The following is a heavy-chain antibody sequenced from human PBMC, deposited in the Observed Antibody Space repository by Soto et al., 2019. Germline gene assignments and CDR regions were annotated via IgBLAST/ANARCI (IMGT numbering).Heavy chain of an antibody. D-gene: IGHD3-10*01. Sequence: SETLSLTCTVSGGSISSYYWSWIRQPPGKGLEWIGYIYYSGSTNYNPSLKSRVTISVDTSKNQFSLKLSSVTAADTAVYYCARELKWFGELLRGWFDPWGQGTLVTVSS. J-gene: IGHJ5*02. CDR3: ARELKWFGELLRGWFDP. V-gene: IGHV4-59*01. CDR1: GGSISSYY. CDR2: IYYSGST.